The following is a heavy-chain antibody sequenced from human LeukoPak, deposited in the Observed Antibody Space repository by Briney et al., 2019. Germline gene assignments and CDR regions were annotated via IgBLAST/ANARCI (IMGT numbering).Heavy chain of an antibody. CDR2: ISGSGDST. Sequence: GGSLRLSCAVSGFTFSSYSMNWVRQAPGKGLEWVSGISGSGDSTYYGDSVKGRFTISRDNLENTLYLQTNSLRAEDTAVYYCAKGRDGYHREAFGIWGQGTMVTVSS. V-gene: IGHV3-23*01. CDR1: GFTFSSYS. CDR3: AKGRDGYHREAFGI. J-gene: IGHJ3*02. D-gene: IGHD5-24*01.